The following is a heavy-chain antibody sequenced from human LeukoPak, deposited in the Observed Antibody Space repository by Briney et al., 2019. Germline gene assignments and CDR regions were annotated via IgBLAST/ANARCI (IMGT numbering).Heavy chain of an antibody. V-gene: IGHV4-59*08. CDR1: GDTIRSYY. J-gene: IGHJ4*02. CDR2: IFYSGTP. D-gene: IGHD3-22*01. Sequence: SETLSLTCTGSGDTIRSYYWSWIRQPPGKGLEWIGYIFYSGTPNYNPSLKRRVTISLDTSKNQFSLKLNPVNVADTAVYYCARTPEPAAVVQFDYWGQGTLFTVSS. CDR3: ARTPEPAAVVQFDY.